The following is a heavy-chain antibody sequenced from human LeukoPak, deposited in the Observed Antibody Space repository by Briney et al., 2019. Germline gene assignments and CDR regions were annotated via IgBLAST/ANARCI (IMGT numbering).Heavy chain of an antibody. CDR2: IYHSGST. J-gene: IGHJ3*02. Sequence: SETLSLTCAVSGGSISSGGYSWSRIRQPPGKGLEWIGYIYHSGSTYYNPSLKSRVTISVDRSKNQFSLKLSSVTAADTAVYYCARVRSPYDILTGYYMDDAFDIWGQGTMVTVSS. V-gene: IGHV4-30-2*01. D-gene: IGHD3-9*01. CDR1: GGSISSGGYS. CDR3: ARVRSPYDILTGYYMDDAFDI.